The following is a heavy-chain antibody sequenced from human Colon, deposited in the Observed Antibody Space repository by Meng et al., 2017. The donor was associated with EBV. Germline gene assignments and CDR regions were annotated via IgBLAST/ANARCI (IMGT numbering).Heavy chain of an antibody. D-gene: IGHD4-17*01. Sequence: GEDSVQPGVSLRLSCTGFVFTFNSTYIAWSRQAPGKGLEWVAVMYSNGDTYNADSMKGRLTISRHAPQNTLYLQMNSLRVEDTAVYYCAKSIYGDFSSCGYWGQGTLVTVSS. CDR1: VFTFNSTY. J-gene: IGHJ4*02. CDR3: AKSIYGDFSSCGY. CDR2: MYSNGDT. V-gene: IGHV3-53*04.